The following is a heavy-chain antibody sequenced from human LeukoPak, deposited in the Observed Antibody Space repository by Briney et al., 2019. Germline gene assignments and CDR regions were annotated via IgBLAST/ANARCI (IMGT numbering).Heavy chain of an antibody. J-gene: IGHJ1*01. V-gene: IGHV3-23*01. CDR3: AKDHSSGWQDKYFQH. Sequence: GGSLRLSCAASGFTFSSYAMSWVRQAPGKGLEWVSAISASGGSTYHADSVKGRFTISRDNSKNTLYLQMNSLRAEDTAVYYCAKDHSSGWQDKYFQHWGQGTLVAVS. CDR2: ISASGGST. D-gene: IGHD6-19*01. CDR1: GFTFSSYA.